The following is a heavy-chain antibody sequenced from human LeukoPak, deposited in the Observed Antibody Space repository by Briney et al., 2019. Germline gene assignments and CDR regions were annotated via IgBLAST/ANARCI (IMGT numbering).Heavy chain of an antibody. CDR3: ASPPYGDYGNY. D-gene: IGHD4-17*01. CDR1: GGSFSGYY. Sequence: SETLSLTCAVYGGSFSGYYWSWIRQPPGKGLEWIGEINHSGSTNYNPSLKSRVTISVDTSKNQFSLQLSSVTASDTAVYYCASPPYGDYGNYWGQGTLVTVSS. J-gene: IGHJ4*02. V-gene: IGHV4-34*01. CDR2: INHSGST.